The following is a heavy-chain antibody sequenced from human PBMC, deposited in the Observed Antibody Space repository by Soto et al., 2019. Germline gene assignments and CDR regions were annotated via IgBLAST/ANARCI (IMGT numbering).Heavy chain of an antibody. CDR3: NTYPDFWGGHTPL. J-gene: IGHJ4*02. D-gene: IGHD3-3*01. V-gene: IGHV3-15*07. Sequence: EVQLVESGGGLVKPGGSLRLSCAASGFSISNAWMHWVRQAPGKGLEWVGRVKSKADGGTADYAAPVKGRFTISRDDSKNTQYLQMNSLKTEDTAVYYCNTYPDFWGGHTPLWCQGTLVSVSS. CDR1: GFSISNAW. CDR2: VKSKADGGTA.